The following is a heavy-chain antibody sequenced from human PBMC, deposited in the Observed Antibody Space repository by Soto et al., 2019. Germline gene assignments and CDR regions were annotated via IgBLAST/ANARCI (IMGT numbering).Heavy chain of an antibody. V-gene: IGHV5-51*01. CDR2: IYPGDSDT. Sequence: PGASLKISCEGSGYSVTTYWIGWVRQMPGKGLEWMGIIYPGDSDTRYSPSFQGQVTISADKSISTAYLQWSSLKASDTAMYYCARRSGAAVFNYWGQGTLVTVSS. D-gene: IGHD1-26*01. J-gene: IGHJ4*02. CDR1: GYSVTTYW. CDR3: ARRSGAAVFNY.